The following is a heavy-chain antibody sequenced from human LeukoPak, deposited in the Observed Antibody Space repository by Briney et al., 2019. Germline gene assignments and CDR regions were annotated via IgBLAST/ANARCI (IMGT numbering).Heavy chain of an antibody. Sequence: GGSLRLSCAASGFTFSSYWMSWVRQAPGKGLEWVANIKQDGSEKYYVDSVKGRFTISRDNAKNSLYLQMNSLRAEDTAVYYCARTGTRGAIRGYYMDVWGKGTTVTISS. CDR3: ARTGTRGAIRGYYMDV. CDR1: GFTFSSYW. V-gene: IGHV3-7*01. J-gene: IGHJ6*03. D-gene: IGHD3-10*01. CDR2: IKQDGSEK.